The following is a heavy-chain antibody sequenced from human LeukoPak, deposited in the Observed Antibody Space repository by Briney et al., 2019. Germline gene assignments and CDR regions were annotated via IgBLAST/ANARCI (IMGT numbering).Heavy chain of an antibody. J-gene: IGHJ6*04. CDR3: ARGPSFTMVRGVHSRCMDV. CDR1: GYTFTSYY. Sequence: ASVKVSFKGSGYTFTSYYMHWVRQAPGQGLDGMGIINPSGGSTSYAQRFQGRVTMTRDTSTSTVYMELSSLRSEDTAVYYCARGPSFTMVRGVHSRCMDVWGKGTTVTVSS. CDR2: INPSGGST. D-gene: IGHD3-10*01. V-gene: IGHV1-46*01.